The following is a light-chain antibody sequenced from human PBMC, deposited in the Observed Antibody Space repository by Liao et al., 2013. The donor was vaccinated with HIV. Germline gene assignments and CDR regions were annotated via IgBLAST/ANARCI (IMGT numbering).Light chain of an antibody. CDR2: QDT. V-gene: IGLV3-1*01. J-gene: IGLJ2*01. CDR1: KLGDKY. Sequence: SYELTQAPSVSVSPGQTASITCSGDKLGDKYACWYQQKPGQSPVLVIYQDTNRPSGIPERFSGSKSGNTATLTISGTQAMDEADYYCQAWDSSVVFGGGTKLTVL. CDR3: QAWDSSVV.